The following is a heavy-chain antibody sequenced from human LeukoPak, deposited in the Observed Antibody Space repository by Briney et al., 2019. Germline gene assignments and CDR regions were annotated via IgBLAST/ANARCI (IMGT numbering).Heavy chain of an antibody. D-gene: IGHD3-3*02. CDR2: ISGGGGST. Sequence: GGSLRLSCAASGFTFSSYAMSWVRQAPGKGLEWVSAISGGGGSTYYADSVKGRFTISRDNSKNTLYLQMNSLRAEDTAVYYCAKDSKAVIYYFDYWGQGTLVTVSS. CDR1: GFTFSSYA. CDR3: AKDSKAVIYYFDY. V-gene: IGHV3-23*01. J-gene: IGHJ4*02.